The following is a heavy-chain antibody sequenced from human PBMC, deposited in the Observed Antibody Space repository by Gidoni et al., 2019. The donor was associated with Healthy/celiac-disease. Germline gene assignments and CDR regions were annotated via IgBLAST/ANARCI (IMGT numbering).Heavy chain of an antibody. J-gene: IGHJ6*02. Sequence: EVQLVESGGGLVQPGGSLKLSCAASGFTFSGSAMHWVRQASGKGLEWVGRIRSKANSYATAYAASVKGRFTISRDDSKNTAYLQMNSLKTEDTAVYYCTRRPGIAVAGLPGGYYYYYGMDVWGQGTTVTVSS. V-gene: IGHV3-73*01. CDR2: IRSKANSYAT. CDR1: GFTFSGSA. CDR3: TRRPGIAVAGLPGGYYYYYGMDV. D-gene: IGHD6-19*01.